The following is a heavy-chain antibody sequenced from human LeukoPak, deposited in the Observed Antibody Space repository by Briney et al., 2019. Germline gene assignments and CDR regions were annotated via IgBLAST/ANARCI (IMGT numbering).Heavy chain of an antibody. CDR3: ARRRNGGSYYDRRWWFDP. CDR2: MNPNSGNT. Sequence: GASVKVSCKASGYTFTSYDINWVRQATGQGLGWMGWMNPNSGNTGYAQKFQDRVTITRNTSISTAYMELSSLRSEDTAVYYCARRRNGGSYYDRRWWFDPWGQGTLVTVSS. J-gene: IGHJ5*02. V-gene: IGHV1-8*03. D-gene: IGHD1-26*01. CDR1: GYTFTSYD.